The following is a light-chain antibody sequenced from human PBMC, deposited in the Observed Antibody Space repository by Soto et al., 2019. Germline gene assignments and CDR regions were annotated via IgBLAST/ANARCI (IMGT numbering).Light chain of an antibody. CDR3: QQYFSTPPYT. J-gene: IGKJ2*01. Sequence: DIVMTQSPDSLAVSLGERATINCKSSQNILYSSNNKNYLSWYQQKPGQPPKLLISWASTRESGVPDRFTDSRSGTDFTLTISTLQAEDVAVYYCQQYFSTPPYTFGQGTKLEIK. V-gene: IGKV4-1*01. CDR1: QNILYSSNNKNY. CDR2: WAS.